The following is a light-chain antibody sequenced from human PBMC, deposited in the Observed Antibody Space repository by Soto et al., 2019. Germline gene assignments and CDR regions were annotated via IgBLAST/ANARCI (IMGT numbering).Light chain of an antibody. V-gene: IGKV1-5*03. CDR1: QSISSW. Sequence: IQMTHSPSTLSASVLYRVTITFRASQSISSWLAWYQQKPGKAPKLLIYKASSLESGVPSRFSGSGSGTEFTLTISSLKPDDFATYYCQQYQSYSRTFGQGTKVDIK. CDR3: QQYQSYSRT. J-gene: IGKJ1*01. CDR2: KAS.